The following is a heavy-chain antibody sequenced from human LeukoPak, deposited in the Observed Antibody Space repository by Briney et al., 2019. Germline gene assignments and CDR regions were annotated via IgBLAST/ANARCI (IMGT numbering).Heavy chain of an antibody. Sequence: PGGSLRLSCAASGFTFSSYAMTWVRQASGKGLEWVSAISRSGGSTYYADSVKGRFTISRDSSKNTLYLQMNSLRAEDTAVYYSAKGIQWELPIDYWGQGTLVTVSS. CDR1: GFTFSSYA. V-gene: IGHV3-23*01. CDR2: ISRSGGST. CDR3: AKGIQWELPIDY. J-gene: IGHJ4*02. D-gene: IGHD4-23*01.